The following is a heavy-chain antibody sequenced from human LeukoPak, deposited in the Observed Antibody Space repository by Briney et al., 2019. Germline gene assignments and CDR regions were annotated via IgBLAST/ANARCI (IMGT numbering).Heavy chain of an antibody. CDR2: INHSGST. J-gene: IGHJ4*02. CDR3: ARGHSYYDSSGYYYYFDY. Sequence: KPSETLSLTCAVYGGSFSGYYWSWIRQPPGKGLEWIGEINHSGSTNYNPSLKSRVTISVDTSKNQFSLKLSPVTAADTAVYYCARGHSYYDSSGYYYYFDYWGQGTLVTVSS. CDR1: GGSFSGYY. D-gene: IGHD3-22*01. V-gene: IGHV4-34*01.